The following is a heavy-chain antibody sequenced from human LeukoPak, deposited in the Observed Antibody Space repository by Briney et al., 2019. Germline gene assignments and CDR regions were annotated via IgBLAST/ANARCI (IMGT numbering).Heavy chain of an antibody. J-gene: IGHJ4*02. CDR1: GVSFIQTW. CDR2: IKRKSDGETT. V-gene: IGHV3-15*01. CDR3: ATERYWGLSY. D-gene: IGHD7-27*01. Sequence: PGGSLRLSCVVSGVSFIQTWMSWVRQAPGKGLEWVGRIKRKSDGETTDYAAPVKGRFTISRDDSENTLHLQMDSLKTEDTGVYYCATERYWGLSYWGQGALVTVAS.